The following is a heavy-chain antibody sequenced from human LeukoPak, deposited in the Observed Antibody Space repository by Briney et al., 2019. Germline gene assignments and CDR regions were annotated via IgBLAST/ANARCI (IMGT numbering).Heavy chain of an antibody. CDR3: AKDISYDSSGYYIL. J-gene: IGHJ4*02. Sequence: GGSLRLSCAASGFTFDDYAMHWVRQAPGKGLEWVSGISWNSGSIGYADSVKGRFTISRDNAKNSLYPQMNSLRAEDTALYYCAKDISYDSSGYYILWGQGTLVTVSS. V-gene: IGHV3-9*01. CDR1: GFTFDDYA. D-gene: IGHD3-22*01. CDR2: ISWNSGSI.